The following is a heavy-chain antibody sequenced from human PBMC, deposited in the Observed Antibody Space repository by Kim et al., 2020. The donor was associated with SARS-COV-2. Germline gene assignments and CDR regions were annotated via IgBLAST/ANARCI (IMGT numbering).Heavy chain of an antibody. CDR3: ARTLTGTTESFEY. J-gene: IGHJ1*01. Sequence: QYYVYSVRGRFTVSRDGANMYLQMNSLRAEDTAVYYCARTLTGTTESFEYWGRGTLVTVSS. CDR2: Q. V-gene: IGHV3-7*03. D-gene: IGHD3-9*01.